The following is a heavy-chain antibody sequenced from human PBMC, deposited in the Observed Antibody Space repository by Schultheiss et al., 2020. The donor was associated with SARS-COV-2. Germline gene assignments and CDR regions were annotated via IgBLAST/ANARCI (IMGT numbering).Heavy chain of an antibody. CDR1: GFTFSDHY. CDR3: ARDRHDAFDI. CDR2: IRSKANSYAT. J-gene: IGHJ3*02. V-gene: IGHV3-72*01. Sequence: GGSLRLSCVASGFTFSDHYMDWVRQAPGKGLEWVGRIRSKANSYATAYAASVKGRFTISRDDSKNTAYLQMNSLKTEDTAVYYCARDRHDAFDIWGQGTMVTVSS.